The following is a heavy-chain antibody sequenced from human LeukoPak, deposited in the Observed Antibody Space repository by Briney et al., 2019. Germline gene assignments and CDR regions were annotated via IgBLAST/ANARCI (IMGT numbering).Heavy chain of an antibody. CDR1: GFTFSSYA. CDR3: AKDPYSSPYYGPGY. V-gene: IGHV3-23*01. D-gene: IGHD6-19*01. J-gene: IGHJ4*02. Sequence: GESLRLSCAASGFTFSSYAMSWVRQAPGKGLEWVSTINGSGDREYYTDSVKGRFTISRVSSENTLYLQMNSLRADDTAEYYCAKDPYSSPYYGPGYLGQGTLVTVSS. CDR2: INGSGDRE.